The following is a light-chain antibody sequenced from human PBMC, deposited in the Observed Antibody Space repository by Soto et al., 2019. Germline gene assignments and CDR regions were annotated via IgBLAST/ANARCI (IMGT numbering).Light chain of an antibody. CDR2: GAS. CDR3: QQYGSSPYT. V-gene: IGKV3-20*01. CDR1: QSVSSSF. J-gene: IGKJ2*01. Sequence: EIVLTQSPGTLSLSPGEGATLSCRASQSVSSSFLAWYQQKPGQAPRLLIYGASSRATGIPDRFSGSGSGTDCTLTISRLEPEDFAVYYCQQYGSSPYTFGQGTKLEIK.